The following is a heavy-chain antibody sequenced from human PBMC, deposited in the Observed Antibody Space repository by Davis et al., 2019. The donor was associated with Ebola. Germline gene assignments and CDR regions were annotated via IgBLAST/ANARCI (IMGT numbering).Heavy chain of an antibody. CDR2: ISGSGGST. CDR3: AKSGLSFGVVKYHYGMDV. Sequence: GGSLRLSCAASGFTFSSYAMSWVRQAPGKGLEWVSAISGSGGSTYYADSVKGRFTISRDNSKKTLYLQINSLRAEDTAVYYCAKSGLSFGVVKYHYGMDVWGKGTTVTVSS. D-gene: IGHD3-3*01. V-gene: IGHV3-23*01. CDR1: GFTFSSYA. J-gene: IGHJ6*04.